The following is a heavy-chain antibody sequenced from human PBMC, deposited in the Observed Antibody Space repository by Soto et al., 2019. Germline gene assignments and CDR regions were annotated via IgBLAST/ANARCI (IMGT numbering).Heavy chain of an antibody. J-gene: IGHJ6*02. V-gene: IGHV3-30*18. Sequence: PGGSLRLSCAASGFTFSSYGMHWVRQAPGKGLEWVAVISYDGSNKYYADSVKGRFTISRDNSKNTLYLQMNSLRAEDTAVYYCAKDHVESYGQYYYYGMDVWGQGTTVTVSS. D-gene: IGHD5-18*01. CDR3: AKDHVESYGQYYYYGMDV. CDR1: GFTFSSYG. CDR2: ISYDGSNK.